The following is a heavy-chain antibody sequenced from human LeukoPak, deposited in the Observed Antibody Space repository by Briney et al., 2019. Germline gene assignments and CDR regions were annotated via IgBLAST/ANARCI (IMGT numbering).Heavy chain of an antibody. CDR3: ARGRPPPPTMIVHGAGSVDGAFDI. V-gene: IGHV4-61*05. Sequence: SETLSLTCTVSGGSISTSNYYWSWIRQPPGKGLEWIGYIYYSGSTNYNPSLKSRVTISVDTSKNQFSLKLSSVTAADTAVYYCARGRPPPPTMIVHGAGSVDGAFDIWGQGTMVTVSS. D-gene: IGHD3-22*01. CDR2: IYYSGST. J-gene: IGHJ3*02. CDR1: GGSISTSNYY.